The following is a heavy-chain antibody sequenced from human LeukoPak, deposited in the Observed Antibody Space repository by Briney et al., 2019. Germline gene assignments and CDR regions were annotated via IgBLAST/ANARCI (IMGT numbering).Heavy chain of an antibody. CDR2: INPNSGGT. Sequence: ASVKVSCKASGYTFTGYYMHWVRQAPGQGLEWMGWINPNSGGTNYAQKFQGRVTMTRDTSIGTAYMELSRLRSDDTAVYYCARGGAGSAYYGWDFFRFAYWGQGTLVTVSS. CDR3: ARGGAGSAYYGWDFFRFAY. CDR1: GYTFTGYY. V-gene: IGHV1-2*02. J-gene: IGHJ4*02. D-gene: IGHD4-17*01.